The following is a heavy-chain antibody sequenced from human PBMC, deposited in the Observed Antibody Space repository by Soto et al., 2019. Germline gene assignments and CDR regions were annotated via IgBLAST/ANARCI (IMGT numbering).Heavy chain of an antibody. CDR3: ASIRGDRIVATSHFDY. V-gene: IGHV3-7*01. Sequence: GGSLRLSCAASGFTFSSYWMSWVRQAPGKGLEWVANIKQDGSEKYYVDSVKGRFTISRDNAKNSLYLQMNSLRAEDTAVYYCASIRGDRIVATSHFDYWRQGTLVTVSS. CDR1: GFTFSSYW. J-gene: IGHJ4*02. D-gene: IGHD5-12*01. CDR2: IKQDGSEK.